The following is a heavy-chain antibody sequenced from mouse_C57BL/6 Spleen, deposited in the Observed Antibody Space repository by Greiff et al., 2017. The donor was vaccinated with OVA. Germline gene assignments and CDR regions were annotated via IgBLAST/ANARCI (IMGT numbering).Heavy chain of an antibody. CDR2: INPSNGGT. V-gene: IGHV1-53*01. D-gene: IGHD3-2*02. J-gene: IGHJ3*01. CDR1: GYTFTSYW. CDR3: ARGSSGSAWFAY. Sequence: QVQLQQPGTELVKPGASVKLSCKASGYTFTSYWMHWVKQRPGQGLEWIGNINPSNGGTNYNEKFKSKATLTVDKSSSTAYMQLSSLTSADSAVYYCARGSSGSAWFAYWGQGTLVTVSA.